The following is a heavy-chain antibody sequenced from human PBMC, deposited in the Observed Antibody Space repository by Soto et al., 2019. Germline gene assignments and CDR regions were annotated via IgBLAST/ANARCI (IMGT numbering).Heavy chain of an antibody. CDR1: GFTFSNYW. V-gene: IGHV3-74*01. J-gene: IGHJ6*02. D-gene: IGHD3-3*01. Sequence: GGSLRLSCAASGFTFSNYWMHWVRQAPGKGLVWVSRINSDGSSTSYADSVKGRFTISRDNAKNTMYLQMNSLRAEDTAVYYYARGLLRFLERVDYYYAMDVWGQGTTVTVSS. CDR3: ARGLLRFLERVDYYYAMDV. CDR2: INSDGSST.